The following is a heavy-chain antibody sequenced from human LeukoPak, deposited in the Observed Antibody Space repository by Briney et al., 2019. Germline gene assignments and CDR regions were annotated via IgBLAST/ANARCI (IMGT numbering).Heavy chain of an antibody. CDR2: VSYDGDNK. V-gene: IGHV3-30-3*01. J-gene: IGHJ4*02. CDR3: ARDLSWSFDY. D-gene: IGHD6-13*01. CDR1: GFTVSSNY. Sequence: GGSLRLSCAASGFTVSSNYMSWVRQAPGKGLEWVAGVSYDGDNKYYPDSVKGRFTISRDNSKNTVYLQMNSLRDEDTAVYYCARDLSWSFDYWGQGTLVTVSS.